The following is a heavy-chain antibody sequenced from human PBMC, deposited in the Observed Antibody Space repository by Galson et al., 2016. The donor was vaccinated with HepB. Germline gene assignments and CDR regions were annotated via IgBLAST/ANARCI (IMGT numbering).Heavy chain of an antibody. D-gene: IGHD3-22*01. V-gene: IGHV1-69*13. Sequence: SVKVSCKASGGAFSTYAFIWVRQAPGQGLEWMGGLIPILGTPNYAQNFQGRVTITADESTSTVYMELSSLTSEDTAVYYCARGYYDNSGYHLDYWGQGTLVTVSS. CDR2: LIPILGTP. J-gene: IGHJ4*02. CDR1: GGAFSTYA. CDR3: ARGYYDNSGYHLDY.